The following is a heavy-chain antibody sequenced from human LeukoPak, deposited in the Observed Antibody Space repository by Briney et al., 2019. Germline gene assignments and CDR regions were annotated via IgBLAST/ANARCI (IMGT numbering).Heavy chain of an antibody. Sequence: ASVKLSCKASGYTFTGYYMHWVRQAPGQGLEWMGWINPNSGGTNYAQKFQGRVTMTRDTSISTAYMELSRLRSDDTAVYYCARGTGTTSGGAAYWGQGTLVTVSS. CDR1: GYTFTGYY. J-gene: IGHJ4*02. V-gene: IGHV1-2*02. D-gene: IGHD1-7*01. CDR2: INPNSGGT. CDR3: ARGTGTTSGGAAY.